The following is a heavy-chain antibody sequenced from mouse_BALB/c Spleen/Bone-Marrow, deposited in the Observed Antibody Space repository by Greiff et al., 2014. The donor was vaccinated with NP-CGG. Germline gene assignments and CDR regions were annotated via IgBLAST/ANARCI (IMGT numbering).Heavy chain of an antibody. J-gene: IGHJ3*01. CDR1: GYTFTSYW. CDR3: ARGSYYYGSSSPWFAY. CDR2: ISPGSGTT. V-gene: IGHV1S41*01. D-gene: IGHD1-1*01. Sequence: DLVKPGASVTLSCKASGYTFTSYWINWIQQRPGQGLEWIGRISPGSGTTYYNEMFKGKATLTVDTSSTTAYIQLSSLSSEDSAVYFCARGSYYYGSSSPWFAYWGQGTLVTVAA.